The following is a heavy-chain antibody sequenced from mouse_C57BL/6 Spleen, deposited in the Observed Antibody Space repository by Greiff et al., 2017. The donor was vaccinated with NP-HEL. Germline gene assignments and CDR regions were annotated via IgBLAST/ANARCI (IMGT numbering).Heavy chain of an antibody. Sequence: QVQLKQPGAELVMPGASVKLSCKASGYTFTSYWMHWVKQRPGQGLEWIGEIDPSDSYTNYNQKFKGKSTLTVDKSSSTAYMQLSSLTSEDSAVYYCATLIYDDQNAMDYWGQGTSVTVSS. V-gene: IGHV1-69*01. CDR1: GYTFTSYW. CDR3: ATLIYDDQNAMDY. CDR2: IDPSDSYT. J-gene: IGHJ4*01. D-gene: IGHD2-3*01.